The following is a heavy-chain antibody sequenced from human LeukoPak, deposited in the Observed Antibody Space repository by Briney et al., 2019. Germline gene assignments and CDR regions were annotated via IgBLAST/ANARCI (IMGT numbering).Heavy chain of an antibody. Sequence: TGGSLRLSCAASGFTFSNYNMNWVRQAPGKGLEWVSSISSSNNYIYYADSVKGRFTISRDNSKNTLYLQINSLRAEDTAVYYCARPRGSYWYFDLWGRGTLVTVSS. V-gene: IGHV3-21*04. CDR3: ARPRGSYWYFDL. CDR2: ISSSNNYI. J-gene: IGHJ2*01. D-gene: IGHD2-15*01. CDR1: GFTFSNYN.